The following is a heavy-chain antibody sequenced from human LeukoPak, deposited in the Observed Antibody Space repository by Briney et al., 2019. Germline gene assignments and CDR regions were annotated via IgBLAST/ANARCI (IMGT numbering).Heavy chain of an antibody. Sequence: GGSLRLSCAASGFTFSSYSMNWVRQAPGKGLEWVSVIYSGGSTYYADSVKGRFTISRDNSKNTLYLQMNSLRAEDTAVYYCARGPPVDWGQGTLVTVSS. V-gene: IGHV3-53*01. CDR3: ARGPPVD. J-gene: IGHJ4*02. CDR1: GFTFSSYS. CDR2: IYSGGST.